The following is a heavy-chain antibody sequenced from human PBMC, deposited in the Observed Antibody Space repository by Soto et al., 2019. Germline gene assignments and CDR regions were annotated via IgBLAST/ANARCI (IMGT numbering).Heavy chain of an antibody. J-gene: IGHJ4*02. CDR3: ARVGLPYGDYYFDY. D-gene: IGHD4-17*01. CDR2: IYSGGST. V-gene: IGHV3-53*01. CDR1: GFTVSSNY. Sequence: GGSLRLSCAASGFTVSSNYMSWVRQAPGKGLEWVSVIYSGGSTYYADSVKGRFTISRDNSKNTLYLQMNSLRAEDTAVYYCARVGLPYGDYYFDYWGQGTLVTVS.